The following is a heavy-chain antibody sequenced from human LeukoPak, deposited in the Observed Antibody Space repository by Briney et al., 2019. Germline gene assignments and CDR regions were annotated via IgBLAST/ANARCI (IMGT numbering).Heavy chain of an antibody. D-gene: IGHD3-22*01. J-gene: IGHJ4*02. CDR2: ISTSGSTI. Sequence: PGGSLRLSCAASGFTFSNYEMNWVRQAPGKGLEWVSYISTSGSTIYYADSVKGRFTISRDNAKNSPYLQVNSLRAEDTAVYYCARDGPAYYDSSGYSDYWGRGILVTVSS. CDR1: GFTFSNYE. CDR3: ARDGPAYYDSSGYSDY. V-gene: IGHV3-48*03.